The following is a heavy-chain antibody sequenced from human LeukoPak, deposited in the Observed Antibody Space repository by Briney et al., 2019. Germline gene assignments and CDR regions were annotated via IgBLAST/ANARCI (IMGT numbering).Heavy chain of an antibody. CDR1: GGSISSSSYY. CDR3: ARVFYGDYGPYYFDY. D-gene: IGHD4-17*01. J-gene: IGHJ4*02. Sequence: SETLSLTCTVSGGSISSSSYYWGWIRQPPGKGLEWIGSIYYSGSTYYNPSLKSRVTISVDTSKNQFSLKLSSVTAADTAVYHCARVFYGDYGPYYFDYWGQGTLVTVSS. V-gene: IGHV4-39*07. CDR2: IYYSGST.